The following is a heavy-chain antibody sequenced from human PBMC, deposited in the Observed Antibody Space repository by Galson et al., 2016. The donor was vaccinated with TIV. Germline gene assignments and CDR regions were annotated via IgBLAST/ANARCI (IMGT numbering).Heavy chain of an antibody. D-gene: IGHD2-2*01. Sequence: SLRLSCAASGFTFSNYWMSWIRQAPGKGLEWVANINQDGSKKYYVDSVKGRFTISRDNAKNSLYLQMNSLRAEETAVYYCARDLLVEVPAAIYFDLWGRGTLLTVST. V-gene: IGHV3-7*01. CDR1: GFTFSNYW. J-gene: IGHJ2*01. CDR3: ARDLLVEVPAAIYFDL. CDR2: INQDGSKK.